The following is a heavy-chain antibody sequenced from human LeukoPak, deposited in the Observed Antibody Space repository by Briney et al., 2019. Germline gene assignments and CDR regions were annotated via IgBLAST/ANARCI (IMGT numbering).Heavy chain of an antibody. CDR1: GYTFSRYW. D-gene: IGHD3-10*01. CDR2: INEDGSST. Sequence: PGGSLRLSCAASGYTFSRYWMHWFLQGPWKGLVWVSRINEDGSSTSYAESVRGRFTISRDNAKNTLYLQMNSLRAEDAAVYYCTTDTFGARDSWGQGTLVTVSS. V-gene: IGHV3-74*01. CDR3: TTDTFGARDS. J-gene: IGHJ4*02.